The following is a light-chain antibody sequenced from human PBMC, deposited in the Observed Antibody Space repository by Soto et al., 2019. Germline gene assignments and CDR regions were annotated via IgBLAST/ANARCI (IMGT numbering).Light chain of an antibody. CDR3: SSYTSSSTPVV. J-gene: IGLJ2*01. CDR2: DVS. V-gene: IGLV2-14*01. Sequence: QSALTQPASVSGSPGQSITISCTGTSSDVGGYNYVSWYQQHPGKAPKLMIYDVSNRPSGVSNRFSGSKSGNTASLTISGLRAEDGADYYCSSYTSSSTPVVFGGGTQLTVL. CDR1: SSDVGGYNY.